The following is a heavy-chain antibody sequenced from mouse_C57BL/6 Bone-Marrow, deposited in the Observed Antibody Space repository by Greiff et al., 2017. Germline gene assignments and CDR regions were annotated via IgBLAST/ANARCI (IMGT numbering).Heavy chain of an antibody. CDR2: ISYDGSN. V-gene: IGHV3-6*01. Sequence: EVQLQESGPGLVKPSQSLSLTCSVTSYSITSGYYWNWIRQFPGNKLEWMGYISYDGSNNYNPSLKNRISITRDTSKNQFFLKLNSVTTEDTATYYCARDPYYYGSSWYYFDYWGQGTTLTVSS. J-gene: IGHJ2*01. CDR3: ARDPYYYGSSWYYFDY. D-gene: IGHD1-1*01. CDR1: SYSITSGYY.